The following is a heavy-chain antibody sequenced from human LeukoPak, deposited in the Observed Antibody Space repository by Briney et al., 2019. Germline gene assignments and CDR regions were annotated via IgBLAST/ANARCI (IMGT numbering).Heavy chain of an antibody. CDR1: GYTFTGYY. D-gene: IGHD4-23*01. CDR2: INPNSGGT. CDR3: ARATVVTPDFDY. Sequence: ASVKVSCKASGYTFTGYYMHWVRQAPGQGLEWMGRINPNSGGTNYAQKFQGRVTMTRDTSISTAYMELSRLRSDDTAVYYCARATVVTPDFDYWGQGTLVTVSS. V-gene: IGHV1-2*06. J-gene: IGHJ4*02.